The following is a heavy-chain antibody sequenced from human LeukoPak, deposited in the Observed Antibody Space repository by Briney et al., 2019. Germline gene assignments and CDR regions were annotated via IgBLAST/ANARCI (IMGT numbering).Heavy chain of an antibody. CDR2: ISYDGKNE. D-gene: IGHD5-24*01. CDR3: AKQMAVDYFDY. V-gene: IGHV3-30*18. CDR1: GFTFSNFG. J-gene: IGHJ4*02. Sequence: PGGSLRLSCAASGFTFSNFGMHWVRQAPGKGLEWVAVISYDGKNEYYTDSVKGRFTISRDNAKNTLYLQMNSLRAEDTAVYYCAKQMAVDYFDYWGQGTLLTVSS.